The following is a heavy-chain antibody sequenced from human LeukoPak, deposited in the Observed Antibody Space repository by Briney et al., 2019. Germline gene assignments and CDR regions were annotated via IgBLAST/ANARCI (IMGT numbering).Heavy chain of an antibody. Sequence: SVKVSCKASGGTFSSYAISWVRQAPGQGLEWMGGIIPIFGTANYAQKFQGRVTITADKSTSTAYMELSSLRSEGTAVYYCARDKDGSWYRLFDYWGQGTLVTVSS. CDR2: IIPIFGTA. CDR3: ARDKDGSWYRLFDY. V-gene: IGHV1-69*06. J-gene: IGHJ4*02. D-gene: IGHD6-13*01. CDR1: GGTFSSYA.